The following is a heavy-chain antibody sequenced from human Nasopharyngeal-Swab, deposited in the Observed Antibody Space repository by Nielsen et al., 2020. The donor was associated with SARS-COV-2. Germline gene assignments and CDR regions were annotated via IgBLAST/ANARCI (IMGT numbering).Heavy chain of an antibody. CDR2: IYHSGST. CDR3: ARVIAWFDP. D-gene: IGHD2-15*01. J-gene: IGHJ5*02. V-gene: IGHV4-4*02. Sequence: WIRQPPGKGLEWIGEIYHSGSTNYNPSLKSRINISLDKSKNQFSLKLHSVTTADTAVYYCARVIAWFDPWGQGTLVTVSS.